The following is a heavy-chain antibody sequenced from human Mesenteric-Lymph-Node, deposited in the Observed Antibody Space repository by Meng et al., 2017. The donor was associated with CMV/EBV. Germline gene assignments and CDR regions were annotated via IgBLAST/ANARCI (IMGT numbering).Heavy chain of an antibody. D-gene: IGHD3-16*01. CDR2: IGSGSSI. CDR3: TREGGRGWFDP. Sequence: GGSLRLSCAASGFTFSSYDMNWVRQAPGKGLEWVSYIGSGSSIYYADSVKGRFTISRDNAKNTLYLQMNSLRAEDTALYYCTREGGRGWFDPWGQGTLVTVSS. V-gene: IGHV3-69-1*01. J-gene: IGHJ5*02. CDR1: GFTFSSYD.